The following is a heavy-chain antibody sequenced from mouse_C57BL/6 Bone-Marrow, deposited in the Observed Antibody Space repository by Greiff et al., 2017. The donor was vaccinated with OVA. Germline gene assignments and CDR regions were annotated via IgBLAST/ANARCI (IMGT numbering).Heavy chain of an antibody. CDR1: GYAFTNYL. CDR3: ARPSNWEDY. V-gene: IGHV1-54*01. D-gene: IGHD4-1*02. J-gene: IGHJ2*01. Sequence: VKLMESGAELVRPGTSVKVSCKASGYAFTNYLIEWVKQRPGQGLEWIGVINPGSGGTNYNEKFKGKATLTADKSSSTAYMQLSSLTSEDSAVYFCARPSNWEDYWGQGTTLTVSS. CDR2: INPGSGGT.